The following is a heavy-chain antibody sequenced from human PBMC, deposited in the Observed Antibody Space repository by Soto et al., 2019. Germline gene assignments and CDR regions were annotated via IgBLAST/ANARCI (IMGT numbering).Heavy chain of an antibody. Sequence: PSETLSLTCAVYGGSFSGYYWSWVRQPPGKGLEWIGEINHSGSTNYNPSLKSRVTISVDTSKNQFSLKLSSVTAADTAVYYCARGRYCSSTSCGTTGFDPWGQGTLVTVSS. V-gene: IGHV4-34*01. CDR1: GGSFSGYY. CDR2: INHSGST. D-gene: IGHD2-2*01. J-gene: IGHJ5*02. CDR3: ARGRYCSSTSCGTTGFDP.